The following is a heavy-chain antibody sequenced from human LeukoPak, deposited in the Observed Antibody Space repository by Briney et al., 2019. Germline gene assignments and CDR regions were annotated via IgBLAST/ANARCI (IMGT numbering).Heavy chain of an antibody. Sequence: ASVKVSCKASGYTFTGYYMHWVRQAPGQGLERMGWINPNSGGTNYAQKFQGRVTMTRDTSISTAYMELSRLRSDDTAVYYCARARYFDQPNDYWGQGTLVTVSS. CDR2: INPNSGGT. CDR3: ARARYFDQPNDY. D-gene: IGHD3-9*01. CDR1: GYTFTGYY. V-gene: IGHV1-2*02. J-gene: IGHJ4*02.